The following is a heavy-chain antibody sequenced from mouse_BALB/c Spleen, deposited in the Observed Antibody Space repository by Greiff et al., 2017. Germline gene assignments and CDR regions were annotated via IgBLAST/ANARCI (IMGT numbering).Heavy chain of an antibody. J-gene: IGHJ4*01. D-gene: IGHD2-10*02. V-gene: IGHV5-17*02. CDR1: GFTFSSFG. Sequence: EVKLVESGGGLVQPGGSRKLSCAASGFTFSSFGMHWVRQAPEKGLEWVAYISSGSSTIYYADTVKGRFTISRDNPKNTLFLQMTSLRSEDTAMYYCARVVWGGYAMDYWGQGTSVTASS. CDR3: ARVVWGGYAMDY. CDR2: ISSGSSTI.